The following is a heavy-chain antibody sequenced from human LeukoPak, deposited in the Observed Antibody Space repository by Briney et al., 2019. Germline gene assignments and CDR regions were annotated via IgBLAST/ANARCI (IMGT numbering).Heavy chain of an antibody. CDR3: ARGVGRYYYDSSGLDY. V-gene: IGHV4-61*01. Sequence: PSETLSLTCTVSGGSVSSGSYYWSWIRQPPGKGLEWIGYIYYSGSTNYNPSLKSRVTISVDTSKNQFSLKLSSVTAADTAVYYCARGVGRYYYDSSGLDYWGQGTLVTVSS. D-gene: IGHD3-22*01. CDR2: IYYSGST. J-gene: IGHJ4*02. CDR1: GGSVSSGSYY.